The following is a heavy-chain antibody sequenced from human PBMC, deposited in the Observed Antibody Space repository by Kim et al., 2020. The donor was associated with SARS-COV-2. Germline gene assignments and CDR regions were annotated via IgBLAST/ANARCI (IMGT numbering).Heavy chain of an antibody. Sequence: GGSLRLSCAASGFTFSSYAMHWVRQAPGKGLEWVAVISYDGSNKYYADSVKGRFTISRDNSKNTLYLQMNSLRAEDTAVYYCARSFSGRYLTAFYVWGQG. J-gene: IGHJ3*01. D-gene: IGHD1-26*01. CDR2: ISYDGSNK. CDR3: ARSFSGRYLTAFYV. CDR1: GFTFSSYA. V-gene: IGHV3-30-3*01.